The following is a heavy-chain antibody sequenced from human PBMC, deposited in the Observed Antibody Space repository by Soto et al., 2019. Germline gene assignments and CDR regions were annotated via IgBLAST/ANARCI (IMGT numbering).Heavy chain of an antibody. CDR1: GFTVSNNY. D-gene: IGHD3-10*01. V-gene: IGHV3-53*01. Sequence: EVQLVESGGGLIQPGGSLRLSCAVSGFTVSNNYMSWVRQAPGKGLEGVSVIYSGGYTAYGDSVKGRFTISRDNSKNTLFLKIKTRVRGDPAVMSGATSPGGGGYWGQGTLVTVSS. J-gene: IGHJ4*02. CDR2: IYSGGYT. CDR3: ATSPGGGGY.